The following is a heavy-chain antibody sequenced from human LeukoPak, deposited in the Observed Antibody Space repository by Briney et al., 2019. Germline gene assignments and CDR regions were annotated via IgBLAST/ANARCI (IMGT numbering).Heavy chain of an antibody. CDR1: GGSISSYY. J-gene: IGHJ4*02. V-gene: IGHV4-59*12. CDR2: IYYSGST. CDR3: ARRGRAAAGTGYYFDY. Sequence: SETLSLTCTVSGGSISSYYWSWTRQPPGKGLEWIGYIYYSGSTNYNPSLKSRVTISVDTSKNQFSLKLSSVTAADTAVYYCARRGRAAAGTGYYFDYWGQGTLVTVSS. D-gene: IGHD6-13*01.